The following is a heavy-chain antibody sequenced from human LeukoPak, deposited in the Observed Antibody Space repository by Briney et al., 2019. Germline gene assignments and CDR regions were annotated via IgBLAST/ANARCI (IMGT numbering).Heavy chain of an antibody. CDR3: TTYKSGHY. V-gene: IGHV3-73*01. J-gene: IGHJ4*02. CDR2: ITTKANNYAT. CDR1: GFTFSGCD. Sequence: GGSLRLSCAASGFTFSGCDMHWVRQASGKGLEWVGRITTKANNYATAYAASLGGRVTISRDDTKNTAYLQMKSLRTEDTAVYYCTTYKSGHYWGQGTLVTVSS. D-gene: IGHD3-3*01.